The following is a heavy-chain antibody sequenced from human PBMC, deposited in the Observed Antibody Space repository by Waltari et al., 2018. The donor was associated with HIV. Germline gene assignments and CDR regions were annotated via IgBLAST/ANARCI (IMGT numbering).Heavy chain of an antibody. CDR1: GFIVRTFW. CDR3: ARDYSSTSCYYFDY. CDR2: RKQEGSEK. D-gene: IGHD2-2*01. J-gene: IGHJ4*02. Sequence: EVQLVESGGGLVKTGGSLRLSCAASGFIVRTFWFSGFVWPPGRGLEWLANRKQEGSEKYYVDSVKGRFTISRDNAKNSLYLQMNSLRAEDTAVYYCARDYSSTSCYYFDYWGQGTLVTVSS. V-gene: IGHV3-7*01.